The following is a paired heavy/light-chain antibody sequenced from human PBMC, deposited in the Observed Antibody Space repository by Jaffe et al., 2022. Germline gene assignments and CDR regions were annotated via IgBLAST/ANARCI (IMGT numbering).Heavy chain of an antibody. J-gene: IGHJ1*01. CDR1: GGSFKGYF. CDR2: INHSEST. D-gene: IGHD3-16*01. Sequence: QVQLQQWGAGLLKPSETLSLICAVSGGSFKGYFWNWIRQAPGKGLEWIGEINHSESTNYNPSLKSRVTLSIDTSKKQLSLNLTSVTAADTAVYYCARGNGYYEYLWGTHGSGPRRPEYLQDWGQGTLVSVSS. CDR3: ARGNGYYEYLWGTHGSGPRRPEYLQD. V-gene: IGHV4-34*01.
Light chain of an antibody. J-gene: IGLJ2*01. V-gene: IGLV3-19*01. Sequence: SSELTQDPAVSVALGQTVRITCQGDSLTDYFPSWYQHKPGRAPILVAYGKNNRPSGIPDRFSASKSGNTASLTIAGTQAEDEADYYCKSRDTTDNYIIFGGGTKLTVL. CDR2: GKN. CDR3: KSRDTTDNYII. CDR1: SLTDYF.